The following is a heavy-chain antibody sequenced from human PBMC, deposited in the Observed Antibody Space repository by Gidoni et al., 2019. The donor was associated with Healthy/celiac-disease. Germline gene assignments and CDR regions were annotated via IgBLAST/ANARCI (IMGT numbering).Heavy chain of an antibody. CDR3: ARDRYGSGWNWFDP. Sequence: QVQLQESGPGLVKPSETLSLTCTVSGGSISSYYWSWIRQPPGKGLEWIGYIYYSGSTNYNPSLKSRVTISVDTSKNQFSLKLSSVTAADTAVYYCARDRYGSGWNWFDPWGQGTLVTVSS. J-gene: IGHJ5*02. V-gene: IGHV4-59*01. CDR1: GGSISSYY. D-gene: IGHD3-10*01. CDR2: IYYSGST.